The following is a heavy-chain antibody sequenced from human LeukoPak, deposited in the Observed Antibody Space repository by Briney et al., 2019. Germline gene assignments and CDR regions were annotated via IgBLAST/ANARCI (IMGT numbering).Heavy chain of an antibody. D-gene: IGHD1-26*01. CDR1: GYSFTGYY. CDR3: ARPRVGPTTPDD. Sequence: GASVKVSCKASGYSFTGYYMHWVRQAPGQGLEWMGWINPNSGGANYAQNFQGRVTMTRDTSISTAYMELSRLTSDDTAVYYCARPRVGPTTPDDWGQGTLVTVSS. V-gene: IGHV1-2*02. J-gene: IGHJ4*02. CDR2: INPNSGGA.